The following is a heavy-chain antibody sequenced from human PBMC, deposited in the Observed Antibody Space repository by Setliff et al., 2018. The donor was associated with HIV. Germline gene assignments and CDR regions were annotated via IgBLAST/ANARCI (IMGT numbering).Heavy chain of an antibody. CDR3: ARGGGSNGYFFDF. J-gene: IGHJ4*02. D-gene: IGHD3-22*01. CDR1: ADTFSDNA. Sequence: SVKVSCKASADTFSDNAINWVRQAPGHGLEWMGKIIPLLDRTHYVQKFQGRVTFTADESTSTAYMDLRSLRYEDAAVYYCARGGGSNGYFFDFWGQGTRVTVS. CDR2: IIPLLDRT. V-gene: IGHV1-69*11.